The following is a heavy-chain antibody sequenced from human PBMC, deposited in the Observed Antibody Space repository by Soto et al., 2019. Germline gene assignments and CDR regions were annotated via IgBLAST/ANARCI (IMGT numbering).Heavy chain of an antibody. CDR3: ARGYCSSTSCYDWFDP. D-gene: IGHD2-2*01. CDR1: GCTFTSYD. J-gene: IGHJ5*02. Sequence: ASVKVSCKASGCTFTSYDINWVRQATGQGLEWMGWMNPNSGNTGYAQKFQGRVTMTRNTSISTAYMELSSLRSEDTAVYYCARGYCSSTSCYDWFDPWGQGTLVTVSS. V-gene: IGHV1-8*01. CDR2: MNPNSGNT.